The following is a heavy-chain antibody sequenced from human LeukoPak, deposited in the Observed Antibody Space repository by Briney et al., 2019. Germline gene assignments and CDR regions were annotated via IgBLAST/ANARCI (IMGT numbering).Heavy chain of an antibody. CDR1: GFIFSDFA. CDR3: AKVRSGNNYYFDY. D-gene: IGHD1/OR15-1a*01. J-gene: IGHJ4*02. CDR2: MSASGSHT. V-gene: IGHV3-23*01. Sequence: GGSLRLSCAASGFIFSDFAMSWVRQAPGKGLEWVSGMSASGSHTHSADFVKGRFTISRDNFKNTLYLQMNGLRVEDTAVYYCAKVRSGNNYYFDYWGQGTLVTVSS.